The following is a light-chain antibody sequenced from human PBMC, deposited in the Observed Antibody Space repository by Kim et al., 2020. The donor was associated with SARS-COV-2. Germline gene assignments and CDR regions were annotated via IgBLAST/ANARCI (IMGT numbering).Light chain of an antibody. CDR3: QAWDSTTAE. CDR1: QLGDKH. CDR2: QDF. Sequence: SYELTQPPSVSVSPGQTASITCSGDQLGDKHVCWYQQKPGQSPVLLIYQDFQRPSGIPGRFSGSNSGTTATLTISGTQAMDEADYYCQAWDSTTAEFGGGTQLPVL. V-gene: IGLV3-1*01. J-gene: IGLJ3*02.